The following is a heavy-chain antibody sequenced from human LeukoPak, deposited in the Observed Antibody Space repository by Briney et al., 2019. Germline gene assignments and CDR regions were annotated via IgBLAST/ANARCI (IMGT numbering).Heavy chain of an antibody. V-gene: IGHV1-46*02. D-gene: IGHD5-18*01. CDR1: GYLFKYNY. CDR2: INPSGDST. Sequence: ASVKVSCKASGYLFKYNYIHWVRQAPGQGLEWMGMINPSGDSTTYAQQFQGRLTMSSDTSTRTVYVELSSLRSEDTAVYFCARDRMDTAMASYLDNWGQGTLVTISS. J-gene: IGHJ4*02. CDR3: ARDRMDTAMASYLDN.